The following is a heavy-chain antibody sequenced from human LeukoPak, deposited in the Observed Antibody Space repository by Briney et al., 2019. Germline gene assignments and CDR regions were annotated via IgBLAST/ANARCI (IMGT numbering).Heavy chain of an antibody. V-gene: IGHV3-48*03. CDR3: ARERVTRGSGSYFHDY. CDR2: IASDGTI. D-gene: IGHD1-26*01. J-gene: IGHJ4*02. Sequence: GGSLRLSCAVSGFIVSSAEMNWVRQAPGKGLERISFIASDGTIFYADSVKGRFTLSRDNPKNSLYLQMNNLRAEDTAVYYCARERVTRGSGSYFHDYWGQGTLVTVSS. CDR1: GFIVSSAE.